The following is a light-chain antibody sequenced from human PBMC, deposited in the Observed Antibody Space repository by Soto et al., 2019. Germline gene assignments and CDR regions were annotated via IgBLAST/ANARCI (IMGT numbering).Light chain of an antibody. J-gene: IGLJ2*01. CDR3: QSYDSGLSVVV. CDR1: SSNIGAGYD. V-gene: IGLV1-40*01. Sequence: QTVVTQPPSVSGAPGQRVTISCTGSSSNIGAGYDVHWYQLLPGTAPKLLIYRNSNRPSGVPDRFSGSKSGTSASLAITGLQAEDEADYYCQSYDSGLSVVVFGGGTQLTVL. CDR2: RNS.